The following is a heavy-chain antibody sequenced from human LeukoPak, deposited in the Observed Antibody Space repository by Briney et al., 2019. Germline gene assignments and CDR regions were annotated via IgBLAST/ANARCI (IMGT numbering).Heavy chain of an antibody. CDR2: IHHSGST. CDR3: ARVAAGIGFFQH. D-gene: IGHD6-13*01. V-gene: IGHV4-39*07. J-gene: IGHJ1*01. Sequence: SETLSLTCTVSGGSITSSRYYWGWIRQPPGKGLEWIGNIHHSGSTYYNPSLKSRVTISVDTSKNQLSLKLSSVTAADTAVYYCARVAAGIGFFQHWGQGTLVTVSS. CDR1: GGSITSSRYY.